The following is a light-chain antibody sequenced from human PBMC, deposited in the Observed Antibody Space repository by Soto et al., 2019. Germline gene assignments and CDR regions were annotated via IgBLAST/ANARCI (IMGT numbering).Light chain of an antibody. Sequence: ELVMTQSPATLSVAPGERATLSCRASQSISTFLAWYQQKPGQAPRLLIYGASTRATGIPARFSGSGSGTEFTLTISSLQSEDVAVYYCQQYNNWPRTFGQGTKVDIK. CDR3: QQYNNWPRT. V-gene: IGKV3-15*01. CDR1: QSISTF. CDR2: GAS. J-gene: IGKJ1*01.